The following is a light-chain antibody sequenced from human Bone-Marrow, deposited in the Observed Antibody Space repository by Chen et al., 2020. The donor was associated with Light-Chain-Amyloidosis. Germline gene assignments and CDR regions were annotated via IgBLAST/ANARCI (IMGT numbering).Light chain of an antibody. CDR3: QSVDTSNTFDVI. CDR2: KDT. V-gene: IGLV3-25*03. CDR1: ALPKQN. J-gene: IGLJ2*01. Sequence: SYELTQPPSVSVSPGQTARITCSADALPKQNTYWYQQRPGQAPILIIYKDTERPSGIPERFSGSSSGTEVTLTISGVQAEDKADYYCQSVDTSNTFDVIFGGGTKLTVL.